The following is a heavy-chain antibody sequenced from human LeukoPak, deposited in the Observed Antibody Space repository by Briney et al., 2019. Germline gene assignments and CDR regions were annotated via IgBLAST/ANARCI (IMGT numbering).Heavy chain of an antibody. Sequence: ASVKVSCKASGYTFIDYILHWVRQAPGQGLEWLAWINPNSGGTNYAQKFQGRVIMTRDTSMSTAYLELNSLISDDTAVYYCARAYSSSWPSTHCFDPWGQGTLVTVSS. CDR2: INPNSGGT. V-gene: IGHV1-2*02. D-gene: IGHD2-2*01. CDR1: GYTFIDYI. J-gene: IGHJ5*02. CDR3: ARAYSSSWPSTHCFDP.